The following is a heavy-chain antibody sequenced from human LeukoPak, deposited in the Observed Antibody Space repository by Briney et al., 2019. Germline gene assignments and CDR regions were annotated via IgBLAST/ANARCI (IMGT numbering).Heavy chain of an antibody. V-gene: IGHV1-18*01. CDR1: GYTFTNYG. J-gene: IGHJ6*03. CDR3: ARGVAGSYYYYYMDV. D-gene: IGHD6-19*01. Sequence: ASVKVSCKASGYTFTNYGITWVRQAPGQGLEWMGWISGYNGHTNYAQKLQGRVTMTTDTSTSTAYMELWSLRSDDTAVYYCARGVAGSYYYYYMDVWGKGTTVTISS. CDR2: ISGYNGHT.